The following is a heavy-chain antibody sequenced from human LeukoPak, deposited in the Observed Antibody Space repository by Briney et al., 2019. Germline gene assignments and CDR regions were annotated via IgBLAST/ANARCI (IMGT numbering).Heavy chain of an antibody. CDR3: ARDRVPYYYYDSSGYYGDWFDP. CDR1: GYTFTDYY. Sequence: ASVKVSCKASGYTFTDYYMHWVRQAPGQGLEWMGWINPSSGGTNYAQKFQGRVTVTRDTSISTAYMDLSRLRSDDTAVYYCARDRVPYYYYDSSGYYGDWFDPWGRGTLVTVSS. J-gene: IGHJ5*02. CDR2: INPSSGGT. D-gene: IGHD3-22*01. V-gene: IGHV1-2*02.